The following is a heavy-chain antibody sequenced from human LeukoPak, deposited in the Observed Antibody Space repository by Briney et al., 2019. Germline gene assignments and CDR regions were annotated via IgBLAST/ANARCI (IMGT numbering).Heavy chain of an antibody. D-gene: IGHD6-19*01. Sequence: ASVTVSCKASGYTFTIYYMHWVRQARGPPLKCLGWINPNSGGTNYAQKFQRRVTMTRDASISTAYMELSRMRSADTAASYCAGNSGWYGVSWGEGTLVTASS. J-gene: IGHJ4*02. V-gene: IGHV1-2*02. CDR2: INPNSGGT. CDR1: GYTFTIYY. CDR3: AGNSGWYGVS.